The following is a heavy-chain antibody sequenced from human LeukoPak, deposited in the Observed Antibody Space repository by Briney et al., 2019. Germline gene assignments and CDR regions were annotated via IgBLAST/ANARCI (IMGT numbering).Heavy chain of an antibody. CDR3: ARIRSRPTYYYGSGSYYPHYYYYYMDV. CDR2: INHSGST. Sequence: SETLSLTCAVYGESFSGYFWSWIRQTPGKGLEWIGEINHSGSTNYNPSLKSRVTISVDTSKNQFSLKLSSVTAADTAVYYCARIRSRPTYYYGSGSYYPHYYYYYMDVWGKGTTVTISS. V-gene: IGHV4-34*01. CDR1: GESFSGYF. D-gene: IGHD3-10*01. J-gene: IGHJ6*03.